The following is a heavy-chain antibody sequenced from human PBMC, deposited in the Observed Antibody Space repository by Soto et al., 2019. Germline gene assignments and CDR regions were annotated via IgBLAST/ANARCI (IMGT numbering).Heavy chain of an antibody. J-gene: IGHJ6*03. CDR1: GLTFSSFS. CDR3: AKGSTYYYYNMEA. Sequence: EVQLLESGGGLVHPGGSLRLSCTTSGLTFSSFSMTWVRQAPGKGLEWVSSISGNGGSKYYAESVKGRFTISRDNSENKLSLQMNTQTAEDTAIYYCAKGSTYYYYNMEAWGKGTTVVVSS. V-gene: IGHV3-23*01. CDR2: ISGNGGSK. D-gene: IGHD3-10*01.